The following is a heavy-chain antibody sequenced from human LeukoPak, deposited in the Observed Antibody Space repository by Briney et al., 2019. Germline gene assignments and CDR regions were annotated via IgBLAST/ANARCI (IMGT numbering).Heavy chain of an antibody. D-gene: IGHD4-17*01. CDR3: AKVSDGDYEEYFQH. J-gene: IGHJ1*01. CDR1: GFTFSSYA. CDR2: ISGSGGST. Sequence: GGSLRLSCAASGFTFSSYAMSWVRQAPGKGLEWVSAISGSGGSTYYADSVKGRFTISRDNSKNTLYLQMTSLRAEDTAVYYCAKVSDGDYEEYFQHWGQGTLVTVSS. V-gene: IGHV3-23*01.